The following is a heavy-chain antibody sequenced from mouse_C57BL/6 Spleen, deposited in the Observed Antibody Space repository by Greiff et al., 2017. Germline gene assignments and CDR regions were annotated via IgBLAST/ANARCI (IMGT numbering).Heavy chain of an antibody. J-gene: IGHJ2*01. Sequence: QVQLQQPGAELVKPGASVKLSCKASGYTFTSYWMQWVKQRPGQGLEWIGEIDPSDSYTNYNQKFKGKATLTVDTSSSTAYMQLSSLTSEDSAVYYCARGVGYSYFDYWGQGTTLTVSS. CDR1: GYTFTSYW. CDR2: IDPSDSYT. D-gene: IGHD2-3*01. CDR3: ARGVGYSYFDY. V-gene: IGHV1-50*01.